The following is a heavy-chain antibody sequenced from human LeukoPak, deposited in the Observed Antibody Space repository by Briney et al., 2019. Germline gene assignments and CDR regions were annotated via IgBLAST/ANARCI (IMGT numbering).Heavy chain of an antibody. CDR3: VRESRAAGFDP. V-gene: IGHV1-46*01. J-gene: IGHJ5*02. Sequence: ASVKVSCKASGYTFTSYYMHWVRQAPGQGLEWMGIINPSGAGTSYAQKFQGRVTMTRDTSTSTVYMELSSLRSDDTAVYYCVRESRAAGFDPRGQGTLVTVSS. CDR1: GYTFTSYY. D-gene: IGHD6-13*01. CDR2: INPSGAGT.